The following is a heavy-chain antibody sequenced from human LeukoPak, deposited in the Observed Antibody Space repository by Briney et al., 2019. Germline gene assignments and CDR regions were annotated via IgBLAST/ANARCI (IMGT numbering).Heavy chain of an antibody. V-gene: IGHV3-15*01. CDR2: IKSKTDGGTT. CDR1: GFTFSNAW. J-gene: IGHJ4*02. CDR3: ATRTEGY. Sequence: GGSLRLSCAASGFTFSNAWMSWVRQAPGKGLEWVGRIKSKTDGGTTDYAAPVKGRFTISRDNAKNSLYLQMNSLRAEDTAVYYCATRTEGYWGQGTLVTVSS.